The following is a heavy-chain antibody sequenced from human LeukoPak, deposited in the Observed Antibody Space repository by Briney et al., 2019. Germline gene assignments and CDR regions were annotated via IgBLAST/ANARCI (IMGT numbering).Heavy chain of an antibody. CDR3: ARMGALSFQRYGGNSLGRVFDY. D-gene: IGHD4-23*01. J-gene: IGHJ4*02. CDR1: GGSFSGYY. V-gene: IGHV4-34*01. CDR2: INHSGST. Sequence: SETLSLTCAVYGGSFSGYYWSWIRQPPGKGLGWIGEINHSGSTNYNPSLKSRVTISVDTSKNQFSLKLSSVTAADTAVYYCARMGALSFQRYGGNSLGRVFDYWGQGTLVTVSS.